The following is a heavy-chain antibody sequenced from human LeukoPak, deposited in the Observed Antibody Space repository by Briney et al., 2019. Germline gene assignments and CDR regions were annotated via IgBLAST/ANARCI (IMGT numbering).Heavy chain of an antibody. J-gene: IGHJ5*02. CDR3: ARADRLHGGPYLIGP. D-gene: IGHD2-21*01. V-gene: IGHV1-2*02. CDR1: GYSFTDYY. CDR2: INPNSGGT. Sequence: AAVKVSFKTSGYSFTDYYMHWVRQAPGQGLEWMGWINPNSGGTSSAQKFQGRVTMTRDTSITTVYMEVSWLTSDDTAIYYCARADRLHGGPYLIGPWGQGTLVTVSS.